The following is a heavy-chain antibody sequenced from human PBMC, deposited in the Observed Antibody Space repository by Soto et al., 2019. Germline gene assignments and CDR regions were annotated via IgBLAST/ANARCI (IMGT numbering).Heavy chain of an antibody. D-gene: IGHD2-2*02. CDR3: GRGVHTSEGNSDY. V-gene: IGHV3-74*02. CDR2: INADGSST. J-gene: IGHJ4*02. Sequence: EVQLVESGGGLVQPGGSLRLSCAASGFTFSSYWIHWVRQAPGKGLVWVSRINADGSSTNYADSVKGRFTISRDNAKNTLYLQMNSLRAEDTAFYYCGRGVHTSEGNSDYWGRGTLVTVSS. CDR1: GFTFSSYW.